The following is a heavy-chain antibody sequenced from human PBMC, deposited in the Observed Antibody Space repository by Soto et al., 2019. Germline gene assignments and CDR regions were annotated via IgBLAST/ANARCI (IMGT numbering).Heavy chain of an antibody. V-gene: IGHV3-21*02. CDR2: ISASSSHK. Sequence: EVQLVASGGRLVKPGESLRLSCVASGFDFSYYTMNWVRQAPGKGLEWVSAISASSSHKYSADSVRGRFTFSRDNANNSLYLQMNNLRVEDTAVYYCARLRSDAFDIWGQGTLVTVSS. CDR1: GFDFSYYT. D-gene: IGHD4-17*01. CDR3: ARLRSDAFDI. J-gene: IGHJ3*02.